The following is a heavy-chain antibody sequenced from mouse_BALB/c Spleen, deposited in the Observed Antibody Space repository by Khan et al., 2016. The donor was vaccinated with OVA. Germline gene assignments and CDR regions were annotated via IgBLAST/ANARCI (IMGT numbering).Heavy chain of an antibody. J-gene: IGHJ2*01. V-gene: IGHV1-7*01. CDR1: GYTVSTYW. Sequence: QVQLKESGAALAKPGASVKMSCKASGYTVSTYWMHWVKQRPGQGLEWIGYINPTSGYTDYNEKFKDKATLSADKSSSTAYMQLSRLTSEDSAVYYCTRDRIDYWGQGNTLTVSS. CDR3: TRDRIDY. CDR2: INPTSGYT.